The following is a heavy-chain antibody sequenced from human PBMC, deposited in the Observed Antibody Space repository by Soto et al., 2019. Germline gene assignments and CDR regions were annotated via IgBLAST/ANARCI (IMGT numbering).Heavy chain of an antibody. CDR2: ISGSGGTT. Sequence: EEQVLESGGALVQPGGSLRLSCAASGFTFSNYAMSWVRQAPGKGLEWVSSISGSGGTTYYADSVKGRLTLSRDNSKNTLYLQMNSLRVEDTAVYYCAKNNMGYYLDYWGQGTLVTVSS. J-gene: IGHJ4*02. CDR1: GFTFSNYA. CDR3: AKNNMGYYLDY. V-gene: IGHV3-23*01. D-gene: IGHD3-10*01.